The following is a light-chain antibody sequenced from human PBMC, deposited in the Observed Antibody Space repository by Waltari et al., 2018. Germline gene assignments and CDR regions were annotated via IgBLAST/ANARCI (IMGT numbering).Light chain of an antibody. V-gene: IGLV2-23*02. CDR1: SSDVGSYNL. CDR2: EVT. Sequence: QSALTQPASVSGSPGQSITISCTGTSSDVGSYNLVSWYQQHPGKAPKLMIYEVTKRPSVVSNRFSGSKSGNTASLTISGLQAEDESDYYCCSYAGASTHVVFGGGTKVTVL. J-gene: IGLJ2*01. CDR3: CSYAGASTHVV.